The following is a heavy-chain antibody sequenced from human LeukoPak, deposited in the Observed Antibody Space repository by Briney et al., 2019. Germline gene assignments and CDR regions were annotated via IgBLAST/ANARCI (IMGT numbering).Heavy chain of an antibody. J-gene: IGHJ4*02. CDR1: GYTFTGYY. Sequence: ASVKVSCKASGYTFTGYYIDWVRQAPGQGLEWMGWINSDSGGTNYAQKFQGRVTMTRDTSTSTAYMELSSLRSDATAFYYCARDTITVTTPYFDYWGQGTLVTVPS. CDR3: ARDTITVTTPYFDY. V-gene: IGHV1-2*02. D-gene: IGHD4-17*01. CDR2: INSDSGGT.